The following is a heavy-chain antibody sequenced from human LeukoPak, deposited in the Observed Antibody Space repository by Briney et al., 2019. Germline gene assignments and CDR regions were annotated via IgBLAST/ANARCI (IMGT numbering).Heavy chain of an antibody. CDR2: ISGSGDNS. Sequence: GGSLRLSCAASGFTFSSYAMSWVRQTPGKGLEWVSGISGSGDNSYYADSVKGRFTISRDNSKNTVYLQMNSLRAEDTAVYYCARDYELNDAFDIWGQGTMVTVSS. CDR1: GFTFSSYA. D-gene: IGHD3-3*01. CDR3: ARDYELNDAFDI. V-gene: IGHV3-23*01. J-gene: IGHJ3*02.